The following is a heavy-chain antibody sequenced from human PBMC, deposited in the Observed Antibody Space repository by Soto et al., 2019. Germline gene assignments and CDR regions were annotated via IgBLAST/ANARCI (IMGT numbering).Heavy chain of an antibody. J-gene: IGHJ2*01. CDR1: GFTFSSYA. CDR3: ARDGEGPKYWYFDL. V-gene: IGHV3-30-3*01. D-gene: IGHD3-3*01. CDR2: ISYDGSNK. Sequence: QVQLVESGGGVVQPVRSLRLSCAASGFTFSSYAMHWVRQAPGKGIEWVAVISYDGSNKYYADSVKGRFTISRDNSKNTLYLQMNSLRAEDTAVYYCARDGEGPKYWYFDLWGRGTLVTVSS.